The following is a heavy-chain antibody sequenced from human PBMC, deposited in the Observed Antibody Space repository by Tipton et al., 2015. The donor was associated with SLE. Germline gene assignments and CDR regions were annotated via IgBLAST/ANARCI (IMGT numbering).Heavy chain of an antibody. D-gene: IGHD3-9*01. Sequence: TLSLTCTVSGDSVSRDYWSWIRQSPGSGLEWIAYIYSGGSTNYNPFLKSRLTISVDTSKDQFSLKLSSVTTADTAVYYCARDSPGDFDWFDAFDIWGQGTMVTVSS. CDR1: GDSVSRDY. CDR2: IYSGGST. V-gene: IGHV4-59*02. J-gene: IGHJ3*02. CDR3: ARDSPGDFDWFDAFDI.